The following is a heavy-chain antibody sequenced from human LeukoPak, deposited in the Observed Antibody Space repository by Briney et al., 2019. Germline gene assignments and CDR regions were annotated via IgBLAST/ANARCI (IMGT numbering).Heavy chain of an antibody. CDR1: GYSFTSYW. J-gene: IGHJ6*03. CDR2: IYPGDSDT. Sequence: GESLKISCKGSGYSFTSYWIGWVRQMPGKGLEWMGIIYPGDSDTRYSPSFQGQVTISADKSISTAYLQWSSLKASDTAMYYCARQGIGDRLYYYYYMDVWGKGTTVTVSS. D-gene: IGHD2-21*01. V-gene: IGHV5-51*01. CDR3: ARQGIGDRLYYYYYMDV.